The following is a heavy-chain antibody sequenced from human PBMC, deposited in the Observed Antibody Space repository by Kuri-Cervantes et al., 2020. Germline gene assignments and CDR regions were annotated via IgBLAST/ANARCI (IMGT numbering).Heavy chain of an antibody. J-gene: IGHJ4*02. CDR2: IKEDGSEK. CDR1: GFTFNTFW. CDR3: ARDYFGDYYFDY. D-gene: IGHD4-17*01. V-gene: IGHV3-7*01. Sequence: GESLKISCAASGFTFNTFWMGWVRQAPGKGLEWVASIKEDGSEKYYVDSVKGRFTISRDNAKNSLYLQINSLRAEDTAVYYCARDYFGDYYFDYWGQGTLVTVSS.